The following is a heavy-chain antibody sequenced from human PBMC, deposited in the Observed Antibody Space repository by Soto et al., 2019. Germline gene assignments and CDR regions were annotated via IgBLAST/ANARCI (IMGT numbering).Heavy chain of an antibody. D-gene: IGHD4-17*01. CDR2: IYTSGST. CDR3: AVDYGGNSSDY. J-gene: IGHJ4*02. V-gene: IGHV4-4*07. CDR1: GGSITIYY. Sequence: QVQLQESGPGLVKPSETLSLTCTVSGGSITIYYWSWIRQPAGKGLEWIGRIYTSIYTSGSTNYNPSLRSRVTMSADTSKNQFSLKLSSVTAADTAIYYCAVDYGGNSSDYWGQGTLVTVSS.